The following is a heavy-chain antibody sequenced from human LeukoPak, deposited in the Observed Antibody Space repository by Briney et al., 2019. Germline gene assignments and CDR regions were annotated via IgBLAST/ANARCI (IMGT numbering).Heavy chain of an antibody. D-gene: IGHD2-15*01. CDR3: TSNYCSGGSCYLY. J-gene: IGHJ4*02. Sequence: GGSLRLSCAASGFTFSGSVMHWVRQASGKGLEWVGRIRSKANNYATAYVASVKGRFTISRDDSKNTAFLQMNSLKTEDTAVYYCTSNYCSGGSCYLYWGQGTLVTVSS. CDR1: GFTFSGSV. CDR2: IRSKANNYAT. V-gene: IGHV3-73*01.